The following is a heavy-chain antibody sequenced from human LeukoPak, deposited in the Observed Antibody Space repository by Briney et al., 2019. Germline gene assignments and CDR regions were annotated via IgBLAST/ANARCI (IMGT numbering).Heavy chain of an antibody. J-gene: IGHJ4*02. Sequence: PSETLSLTCTVSGGSISSYYWGWIRQPPGKGLEWIGSIYYSGSTYYNPSLKSRVTISVDTSKNQFSLKLSSVTAADTAVYYCARGRYSGYSYGYVQYFDYWGQGTLVTVSS. D-gene: IGHD5-18*01. CDR1: GGSISSYY. CDR3: ARGRYSGYSYGYVQYFDY. V-gene: IGHV4-39*01. CDR2: IYYSGST.